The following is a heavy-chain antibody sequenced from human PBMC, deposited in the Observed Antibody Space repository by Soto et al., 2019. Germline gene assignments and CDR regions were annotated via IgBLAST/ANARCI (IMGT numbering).Heavy chain of an antibody. CDR1: GFTFDDYT. D-gene: IGHD2-15*01. Sequence: GESLKISCAASGFTFDDYTMHWVRQAPGKGLEWVSLISWDGGSTYYADSVKGRFTISRDNSKNSLYLQMNSLRTEDTALYYCAKDMVYCSGGSCYSPGAKPGAFDYWGQGTLVTVSS. J-gene: IGHJ4*02. CDR3: AKDMVYCSGGSCYSPGAKPGAFDY. V-gene: IGHV3-43*01. CDR2: ISWDGGST.